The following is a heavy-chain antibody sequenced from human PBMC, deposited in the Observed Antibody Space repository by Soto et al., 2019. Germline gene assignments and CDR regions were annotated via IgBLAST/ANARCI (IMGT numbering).Heavy chain of an antibody. Sequence: AGGSLRLSCAASGFSFSSYGMHWVRQAPGKGLEWVAVIWYDGSNKYYADSVKGRFTISRDNSKNTLYLQMNSLRAEDTAVYYCARGWNTMTVVVITDDYYYGMDVWAQGTPVTVS. V-gene: IGHV3-33*01. CDR2: IWYDGSNK. CDR3: ARGWNTMTVVVITDDYYYGMDV. J-gene: IGHJ6*02. CDR1: GFSFSSYG. D-gene: IGHD3-22*01.